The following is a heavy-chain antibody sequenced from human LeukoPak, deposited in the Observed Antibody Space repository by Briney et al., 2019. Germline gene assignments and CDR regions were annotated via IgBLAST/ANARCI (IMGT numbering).Heavy chain of an antibody. CDR2: IRYDGSDK. J-gene: IGHJ4*02. V-gene: IGHV3-30*02. CDR1: GFTFSSYG. CDR3: AKDHSSGWSPYYFDY. D-gene: IGHD6-19*01. Sequence: GGSLRLSCAASGFTFSSYGIHWVRQAPVKGLEWVAFIRYDGSDKYFADIVKGRFTISRDNSKNTVYLQMNSLRAEDTAVYYCAKDHSSGWSPYYFDYWGQGTLVTVSS.